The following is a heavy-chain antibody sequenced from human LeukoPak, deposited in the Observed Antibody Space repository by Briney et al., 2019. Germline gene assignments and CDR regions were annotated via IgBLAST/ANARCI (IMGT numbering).Heavy chain of an antibody. CDR3: ASNTIFGVVINYYYYMDV. J-gene: IGHJ6*03. CDR2: IIPIFGTA. CDR1: GGTFTSYA. Sequence: ASVKVSCKAAGGTFTSYAISWVRQAPGQGLERRGGIIPIFGTANYAQKFQGRVTITTDESTSTAYMELSSLRSEDTAVYYCASNTIFGVVINYYYYMDVWGKGTTVTVSS. V-gene: IGHV1-69*05. D-gene: IGHD3-3*01.